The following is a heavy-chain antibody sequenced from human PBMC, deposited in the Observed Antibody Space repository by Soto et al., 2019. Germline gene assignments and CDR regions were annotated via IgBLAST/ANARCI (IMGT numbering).Heavy chain of an antibody. D-gene: IGHD1-7*01. CDR3: ARDHSNRPGTRGWSVNSVGDYYYYGMDV. Sequence: SETLSLTCTVSGGSISSYYWSWIRQPPGKGLEWIGYIYYSGSTNYNPSLKSRVTISVDTSKNQFSLKLSSVTAADTAVYYCARDHSNRPGTRGWSVNSVGDYYYYGMDVWGQGTTVTVSS. CDR1: GGSISSYY. CDR2: IYYSGST. J-gene: IGHJ6*02. V-gene: IGHV4-59*01.